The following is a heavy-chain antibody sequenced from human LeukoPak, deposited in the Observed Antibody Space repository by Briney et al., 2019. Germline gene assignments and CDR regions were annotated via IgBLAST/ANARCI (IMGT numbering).Heavy chain of an antibody. D-gene: IGHD6-13*01. CDR1: GFTFSSYG. V-gene: IGHV3-33*01. CDR3: ARVWYSSSWYGWFDP. J-gene: IGHJ5*02. Sequence: GGSLRLSCAASGFTFSSYGMHWVRQAPGKGLEWLAVIWYDGSDKYYADSVKGRFTISRDNSRNTLYLQMNSLRAEDTAVYYCARVWYSSSWYGWFDPWGQGTLVTVSS. CDR2: IWYDGSDK.